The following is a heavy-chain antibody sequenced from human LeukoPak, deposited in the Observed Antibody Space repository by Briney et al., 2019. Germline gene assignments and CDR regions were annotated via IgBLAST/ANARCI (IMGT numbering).Heavy chain of an antibody. D-gene: IGHD2/OR15-2a*01. CDR2: ISDIGSI. CDR1: GASMSGYY. J-gene: IGHJ4*02. Sequence: SETLSLTCNVSGASMSGYYWSWFRQPPGKGLEWIAYISDIGSINYNPSLKSRVTISLDTSENQFSLKLSSVTAADTAVYYCAGHHPRNTVDFWGQGTLVTASS. V-gene: IGHV4-59*08. CDR3: AGHHPRNTVDF.